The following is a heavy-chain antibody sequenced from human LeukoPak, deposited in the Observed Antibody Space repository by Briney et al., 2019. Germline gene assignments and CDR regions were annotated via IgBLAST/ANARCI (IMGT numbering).Heavy chain of an antibody. D-gene: IGHD2-2*01. CDR3: ARVQIVVVPAEHLRPENRPLPRPNYYYYYYMDV. CDR2: ISAYNGNT. CDR1: GYTFTSYG. Sequence: GASVKVSCKASGYTFTSYGISWVRQAPGQGLEWMGWISAYNGNTNYAQKLQGRVTMTTDTSTSTAYMELRSLRSDYTAVYYCARVQIVVVPAEHLRPENRPLPRPNYYYYYYMDVWGKGTTVTISS. J-gene: IGHJ6*03. V-gene: IGHV1-18*01.